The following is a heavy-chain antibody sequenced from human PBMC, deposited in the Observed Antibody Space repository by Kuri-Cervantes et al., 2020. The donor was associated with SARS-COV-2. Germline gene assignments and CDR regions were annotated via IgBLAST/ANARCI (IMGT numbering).Heavy chain of an antibody. Sequence: SETLSLTCTVSGGSISSYYWSWIRQPAGKGLEWIGRIYTSGSTNYNPSLKSRVTISVDTSKNQFSLKLSSVTAADTAVYYCARQQGGDFWSGYYHPYYFDYWGQGTLVTVSS. V-gene: IGHV4-4*07. D-gene: IGHD3-3*01. CDR3: ARQQGGDFWSGYYHPYYFDY. CDR2: IYTSGST. J-gene: IGHJ4*02. CDR1: GGSISSYY.